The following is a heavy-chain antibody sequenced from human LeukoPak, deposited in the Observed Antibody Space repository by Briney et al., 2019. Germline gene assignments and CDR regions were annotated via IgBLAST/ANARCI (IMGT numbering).Heavy chain of an antibody. J-gene: IGHJ4*02. D-gene: IGHD3-22*01. CDR1: GYSVTELS. Sequence: GASVTVSFTVSGYSVTELSMHWVRQAPGLGLEWMGGFNREDAAPIYAQQFQGRVTMTEDTSTDTAYMELSSLRSEDTALYYCATLDSYYDKSGRPLLPDWGQGTLVTVSS. CDR2: FNREDAAP. V-gene: IGHV1-24*01. CDR3: ATLDSYYDKSGRPLLPD.